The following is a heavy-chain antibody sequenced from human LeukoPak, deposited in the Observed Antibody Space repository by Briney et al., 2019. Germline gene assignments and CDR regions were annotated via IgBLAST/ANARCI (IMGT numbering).Heavy chain of an antibody. D-gene: IGHD3-9*01. CDR3: ARGSKYYDILG. CDR1: GGSFSGYY. V-gene: IGHV4-34*01. J-gene: IGHJ4*02. Sequence: SETLSLTCAVYGGSFSGYYWSWIRNPPGKGQEWIGEINHSGSTNYNPSLKSRVTISVDTSKNQFSLKLSSVTAADAAVYYCARGSKYYDILGWGQGTLVTVSS. CDR2: INHSGST.